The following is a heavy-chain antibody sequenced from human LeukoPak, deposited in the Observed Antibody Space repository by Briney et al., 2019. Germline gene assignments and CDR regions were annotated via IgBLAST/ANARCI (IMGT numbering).Heavy chain of an antibody. CDR3: ARDPLGYSGYGALGY. Sequence: ASVKVSCKASGYTFTSYGISWVRRAPGQGLEWMGWISAYNGNTNYAQKLQGRVTMTTDTSTSTAYMELRSLRSDDTAVYYCARDPLGYSGYGALGYWGQGTLVTVSS. V-gene: IGHV1-18*01. D-gene: IGHD5-12*01. CDR1: GYTFTSYG. J-gene: IGHJ4*02. CDR2: ISAYNGNT.